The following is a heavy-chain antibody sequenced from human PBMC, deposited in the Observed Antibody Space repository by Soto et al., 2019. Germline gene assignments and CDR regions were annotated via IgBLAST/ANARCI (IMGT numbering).Heavy chain of an antibody. V-gene: IGHV1-69*13. Sequence: GASVKVSCKASGYTFTSYAMHWVRQAPGQGLEWMGGIIPIFGTANYAQKFQGRVTITADESTSTAYMELSSLRSEDTAVYYCARSDPPRYYYYGMDVWGQGTTVTVSS. CDR2: IIPIFGTA. CDR1: GYTFTSYA. J-gene: IGHJ6*02. CDR3: ARSDPPRYYYYGMDV.